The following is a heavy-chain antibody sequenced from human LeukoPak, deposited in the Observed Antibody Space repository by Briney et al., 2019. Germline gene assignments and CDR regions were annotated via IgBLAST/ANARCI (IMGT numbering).Heavy chain of an antibody. CDR1: GYTFTIYG. V-gene: IGHV1-18*01. J-gene: IGHJ4*02. CDR2: ISAYNGNT. Sequence: GASVTVSYKASGYTFTIYGISWVRQAPGQGLEWMGWISAYNGNTNYAQKLQVRVTMTTDTSTSTAYMELRSLRSDDTAVYYWARDRVLVVNNFDYWGQGTLVTVSS. D-gene: IGHD2-15*01. CDR3: ARDRVLVVNNFDY.